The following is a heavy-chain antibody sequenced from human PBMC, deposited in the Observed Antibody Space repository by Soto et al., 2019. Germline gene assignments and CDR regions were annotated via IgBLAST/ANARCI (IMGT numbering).Heavy chain of an antibody. CDR1: GFTFSSYD. CDR3: AKEGGYYDSRGFYGFDY. J-gene: IGHJ4*02. D-gene: IGHD3-22*01. CDR2: ISYEGRNT. Sequence: PGGSLRLSCAVSGFTFSSYDMHWVRQAPGKGLEWVAGISYEGRNTYYVDSVKGRFTISRDKSKNTLFLQMDSLRAEDTAVYYSAKEGGYYDSRGFYGFDYWGQGTLVTVSS. V-gene: IGHV3-30*18.